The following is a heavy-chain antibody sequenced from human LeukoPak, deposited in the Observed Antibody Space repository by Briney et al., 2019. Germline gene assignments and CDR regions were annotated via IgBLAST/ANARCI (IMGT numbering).Heavy chain of an antibody. CDR1: GFTFSSYW. CDR2: INSDGSST. D-gene: IGHD2-2*01. V-gene: IGHV3-74*01. CDR3: ASLDIVVVPAASPDNWFDP. Sequence: GGSLRLSCAASGFTFSSYWMHWVRQAPGKGLVWVSRINSDGSSTSYADSVKGRFTISRDNAKNTLYLQMNSLRAEDTAVYYCASLDIVVVPAASPDNWFDPWGQGTLVTVSS. J-gene: IGHJ5*02.